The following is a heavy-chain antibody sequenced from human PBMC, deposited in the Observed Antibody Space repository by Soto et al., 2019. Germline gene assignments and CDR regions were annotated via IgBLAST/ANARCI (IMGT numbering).Heavy chain of an antibody. CDR2: ISNNGSNT. CDR3: AKGNYFDY. Sequence: GGSLRLSCSASGFTFSSYAMHWVRQAPGKGLEYVSVISNNGSNTYYADSVKGRFTISRDNSKNTLYLQMNSLRAEDTAVYYCAKGNYFDYWGQGTLVTVSS. V-gene: IGHV3-64*04. J-gene: IGHJ4*02. CDR1: GFTFSSYA.